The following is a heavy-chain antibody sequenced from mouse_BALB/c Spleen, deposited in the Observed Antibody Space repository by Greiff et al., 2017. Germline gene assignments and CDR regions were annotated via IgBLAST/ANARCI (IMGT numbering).Heavy chain of an antibody. J-gene: IGHJ3*01. Sequence: EVQRVESGGGLVKPGGSLKLSCAASGFTFSGYAMSWVRQTPEKRLEWVATISSGGSYTYYPDSVKGRFTISRDNAKNTLYLQMSSLRSEDTAMYYCARDGNYWFAYWGQGTLATVSA. D-gene: IGHD2-1*01. V-gene: IGHV5-9-3*01. CDR3: ARDGNYWFAY. CDR1: GFTFSGYA. CDR2: ISSGGSYT.